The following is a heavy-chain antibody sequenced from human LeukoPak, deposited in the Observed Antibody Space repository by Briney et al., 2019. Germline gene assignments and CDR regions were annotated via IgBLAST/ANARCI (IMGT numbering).Heavy chain of an antibody. CDR3: ARAATVWALVPAAV. J-gene: IGHJ4*02. V-gene: IGHV3-33*01. CDR1: GFTLSTYG. Sequence: GGSLRLSCAASGFTLSTYGMHWVRQPPGKGLEWVALIWYDGSNENYADSVKGRFTISRDKSKNTLYLQMNSLRPEDTAVYYCARAATVWALVPAAVWGQGTLATVSS. D-gene: IGHD2-2*01. CDR2: IWYDGSNE.